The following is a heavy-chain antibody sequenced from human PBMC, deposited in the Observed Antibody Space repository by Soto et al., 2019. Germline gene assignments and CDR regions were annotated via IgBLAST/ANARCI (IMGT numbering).Heavy chain of an antibody. CDR2: ISYDGSNK. V-gene: IGHV3-30*18. J-gene: IGHJ3*02. CDR3: AKVRGGPDESALDI. CDR1: GFTFSSYG. Sequence: PGGSLRLSCAASGFTFSSYGMHWVRQAPGKGLEWVAVISYDGSNKYYADSVKGRFTISRDNSKNTLYLQMNSLRAEDTAVYYCAKVRGGPDESALDIWGQGTMVTVSS.